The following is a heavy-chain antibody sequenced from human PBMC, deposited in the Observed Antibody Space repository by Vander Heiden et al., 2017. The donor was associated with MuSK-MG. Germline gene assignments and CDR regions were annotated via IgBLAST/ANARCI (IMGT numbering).Heavy chain of an antibody. Sequence: QLQLQESGSGLVKPSQTLSLTCAVSGRSISSGGYPWSWIRQPPGKGLEWIGYIYHSGSTYYNPSLKRRVTISVDRSKNQFSLKLSSVTAADTAVYYCARARRAYCSSTSCHNWFDPWGQGTLVTVSS. CDR2: IYHSGST. CDR3: ARARRAYCSSTSCHNWFDP. J-gene: IGHJ5*02. V-gene: IGHV4-30-2*01. D-gene: IGHD2-2*01. CDR1: GRSISSGGYP.